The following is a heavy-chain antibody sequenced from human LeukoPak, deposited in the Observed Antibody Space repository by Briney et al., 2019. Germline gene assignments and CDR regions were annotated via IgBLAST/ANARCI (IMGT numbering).Heavy chain of an antibody. CDR1: GSTFSSYA. J-gene: IGHJ4*02. Sequence: PGGSLRFSCAASGSTFSSYAMSWVRQAPGKGLEWVSAISGSGGSTYYADSVKGRFTISRDNSKNTLYLQMNSLRAEDTAVYYCAKRHYYDSSGYHYGEYFDYWGQGTLVTVSS. CDR3: AKRHYYDSSGYHYGEYFDY. CDR2: ISGSGGST. V-gene: IGHV3-23*01. D-gene: IGHD3-22*01.